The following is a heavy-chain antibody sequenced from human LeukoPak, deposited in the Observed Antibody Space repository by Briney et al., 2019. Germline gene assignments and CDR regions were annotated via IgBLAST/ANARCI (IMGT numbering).Heavy chain of an antibody. CDR3: ASPLGAAGTHYYYYYGMDV. CDR1: GYTFTSYG. J-gene: IGHJ6*02. CDR2: ISAHNGNT. Sequence: GASVKVSCKASGYTFTSYGISWVRQAPGQGLEWMGWISAHNGNTNYAQKLQGRVTMTTDTSTSTAYMELRSLRSDDTAVYYCASPLGAAGTHYYYYYGMDVWGQGTTVTVSS. D-gene: IGHD6-13*01. V-gene: IGHV1-18*01.